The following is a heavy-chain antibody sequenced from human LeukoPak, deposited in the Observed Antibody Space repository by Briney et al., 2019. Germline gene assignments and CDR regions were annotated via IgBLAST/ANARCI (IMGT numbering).Heavy chain of an antibody. CDR3: ARPDYDILTGYYTNFDY. Sequence: GGSLRLSCAASGFTFSSYSMNWVRQAPGKGLEWVSYISSSSSTIYYADSVEGRFTISRDNAKNSLYLQMNSLRAGDTAVYYCARPDYDILTGYYTNFDYWGQGTLVTVSS. J-gene: IGHJ4*02. D-gene: IGHD3-9*01. CDR1: GFTFSSYS. CDR2: ISSSSSTI. V-gene: IGHV3-48*04.